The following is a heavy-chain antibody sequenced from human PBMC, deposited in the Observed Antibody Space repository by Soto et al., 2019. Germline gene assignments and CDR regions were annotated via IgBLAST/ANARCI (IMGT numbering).Heavy chain of an antibody. CDR3: ASETPADVGSSYSYYFDY. Sequence: SQTLSLTCAVYGGSFSGYYWSWIRQPPGKGLEWIGEINHSGSTNYNPSLKSRVTISVDTSKNQFSLKLSSVTAADTAVYYCASETPADVGSSYSYYFDYWGQGTLVTVSS. J-gene: IGHJ4*02. CDR2: INHSGST. V-gene: IGHV4-34*01. CDR1: GGSFSGYY. D-gene: IGHD6-13*01.